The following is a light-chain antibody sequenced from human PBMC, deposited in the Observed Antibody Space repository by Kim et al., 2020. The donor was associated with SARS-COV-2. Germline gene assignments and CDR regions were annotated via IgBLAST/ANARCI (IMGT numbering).Light chain of an antibody. Sequence: SPRQTARITCSGEAVPKQFGYWYQQRPGRAPILVLYRDKERPSWIPERFSGSRSGTTLTLTITGVETEGEADYFCQSADISGISWIFGGGTQLTVL. CDR3: QSADISGISWI. J-gene: IGLJ2*01. CDR2: RDK. CDR1: AVPKQF. V-gene: IGLV3-25*03.